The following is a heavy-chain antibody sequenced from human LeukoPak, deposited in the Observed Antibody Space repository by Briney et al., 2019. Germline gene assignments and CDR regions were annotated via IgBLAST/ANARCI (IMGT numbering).Heavy chain of an antibody. Sequence: PVKVFCKASGGTFSSYTISWVRQAPGQGLEWMGRIIPILGIANYARKFQGRVTITADKSTSTAYMELSSLRSEDTAVYYCARSLGATHDAFDIWGQGTMVTVSS. CDR1: GGTFSSYT. J-gene: IGHJ3*02. CDR3: ARSLGATHDAFDI. CDR2: IIPILGIA. D-gene: IGHD1-26*01. V-gene: IGHV1-69*02.